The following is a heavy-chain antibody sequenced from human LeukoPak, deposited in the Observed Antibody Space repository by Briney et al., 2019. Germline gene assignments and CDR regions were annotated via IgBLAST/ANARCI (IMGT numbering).Heavy chain of an antibody. J-gene: IGHJ5*02. V-gene: IGHV1-69*13. Sequence: GASVKVSCKASGYTFTSYGISWVRQAPGQGLEWMGGIIPIFGTANYAQRFQGRVTITADESTSTAYMELSSLRSEDTAVYYCARDPVGPYSSSWYWFDPWGQGTLVTVSS. CDR2: IIPIFGTA. CDR1: GYTFTSYG. D-gene: IGHD6-13*01. CDR3: ARDPVGPYSSSWYWFDP.